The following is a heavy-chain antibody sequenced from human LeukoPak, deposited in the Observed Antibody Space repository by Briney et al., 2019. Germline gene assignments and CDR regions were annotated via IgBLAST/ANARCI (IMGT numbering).Heavy chain of an antibody. D-gene: IGHD6-6*01. CDR2: IYYSGST. Sequence: SETLSLTCTVSGGSISSYYWSWIRQPPGKGLEWIGYIYYSGSTNYNPSLKSRVTISVDTSKNQFSLKLTSVTAADTAVYYCARGWVYRSSSGWFDPWGQGTLVTVSS. CDR1: GGSISSYY. CDR3: ARGWVYRSSSGWFDP. J-gene: IGHJ5*02. V-gene: IGHV4-59*01.